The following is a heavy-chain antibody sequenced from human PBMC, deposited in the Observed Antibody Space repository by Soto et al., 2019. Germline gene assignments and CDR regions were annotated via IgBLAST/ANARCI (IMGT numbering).Heavy chain of an antibody. CDR3: ARDRITIFGVVDQYYYYYYGMDV. CDR1: GFTFSSYE. V-gene: IGHV3-48*03. Sequence: EVQLVESGGGLVQPGGSLRLSCAASGFTFSSYEMNWVRQAPGKGLEWVSYISRSGSTIYYADSVKGRFTISRDNAKNSLYLQMNRLRAEDTAVYYCARDRITIFGVVDQYYYYYYGMDVWGQGTTVTVSS. CDR2: ISRSGSTI. D-gene: IGHD3-3*01. J-gene: IGHJ6*02.